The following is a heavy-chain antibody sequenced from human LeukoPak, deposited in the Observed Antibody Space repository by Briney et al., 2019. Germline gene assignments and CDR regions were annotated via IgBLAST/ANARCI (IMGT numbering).Heavy chain of an antibody. V-gene: IGHV3-30*04. D-gene: IGHD2-2*02. Sequence: GRSLRLSCAASGFTFSSYAMHWVRQAPGKGLEWVAVTSYDGSNKYYADSVKGRFTISRDNPKNTLFLQMNSLTAEDTAVYYCARDSIPYYYYYMDVWGKGTTVTVSS. CDR3: ARDSIPYYYYYMDV. J-gene: IGHJ6*03. CDR1: GFTFSSYA. CDR2: TSYDGSNK.